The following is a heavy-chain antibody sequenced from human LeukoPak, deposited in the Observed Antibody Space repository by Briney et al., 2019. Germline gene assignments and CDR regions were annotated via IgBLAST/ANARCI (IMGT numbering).Heavy chain of an antibody. Sequence: PGGSLRLSCAASGFTFSSYEMNWVRQAPGEGLEWVSYISSSGSTIYYADSVKGRFTISRDNAKNSLYLQMNSLRAEDTAVYYCARDPGLYGSGIKWGQGTLVTVSS. J-gene: IGHJ4*02. CDR2: ISSSGSTI. D-gene: IGHD3-10*01. CDR1: GFTFSSYE. V-gene: IGHV3-48*03. CDR3: ARDPGLYGSGIK.